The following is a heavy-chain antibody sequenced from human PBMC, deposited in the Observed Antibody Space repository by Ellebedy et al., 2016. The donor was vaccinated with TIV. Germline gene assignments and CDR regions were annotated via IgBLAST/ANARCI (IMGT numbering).Heavy chain of an antibody. CDR3: AKYYDSSVSYYFDY. J-gene: IGHJ4*02. CDR2: IKHDGSEK. D-gene: IGHD3-22*01. V-gene: IGHV3-7*01. Sequence: GASLKISCAASGFTFSNYWMSWVRQAPGKGLEWVANIKHDGSEKYYVDSVKGRFTTSRDNAKNSLYLQMNSLRAEDTAVYYCAKYYDSSVSYYFDYWGQGTLVTVSS. CDR1: GFTFSNYW.